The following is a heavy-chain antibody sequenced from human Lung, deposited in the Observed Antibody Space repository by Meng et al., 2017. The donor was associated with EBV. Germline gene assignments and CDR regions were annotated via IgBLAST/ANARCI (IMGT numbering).Heavy chain of an antibody. CDR1: GFTISSYG. D-gene: IGHD3-9*01. CDR3: VRVDMG. CDR2: IWSDGSNE. V-gene: IGHV3-33*01. J-gene: IGHJ4*02. Sequence: VEVIESGGGGVQPGRTLRISCAVSGFTISSYGLHWVRQTPGKGLEWFAVIWSDGSNEDYADSVKGRFTISRDNARNTLYLQMNSLTAEDTGVYYCVRVDMGWGQGTLVTVSS.